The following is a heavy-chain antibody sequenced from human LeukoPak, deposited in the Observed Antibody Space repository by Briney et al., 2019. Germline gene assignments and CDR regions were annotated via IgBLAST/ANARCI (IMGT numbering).Heavy chain of an antibody. CDR1: GFMFNEYE. Sequence: GGSLRLSCVASGFMFNEYEMNWVRQRPGKGLEWISYTSTSGSTRHYAESVKGRFTISRDIAKNSLYLQMNSLRAEDTAVYYCARMVYTNPYYSYFYYMDVWGKGTTVTVSS. CDR2: TSTSGSTR. J-gene: IGHJ6*03. CDR3: ARMVYTNPYYSYFYYMDV. D-gene: IGHD4-11*01. V-gene: IGHV3-48*03.